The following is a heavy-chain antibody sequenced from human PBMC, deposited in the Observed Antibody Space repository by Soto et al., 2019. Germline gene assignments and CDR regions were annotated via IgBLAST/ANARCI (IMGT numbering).Heavy chain of an antibody. V-gene: IGHV3-30-3*01. CDR1: GFTFSRYT. D-gene: IGHD3-10*01. Sequence: QVQLVESGGGVVQPGRSLRLSCAASGFTFSRYTMHWVRQAPGKGLEWMAFISDDGSNKYYADSVKGQFTISRDNSKNTLYLQMNSLRTEDTAVYYCARDDEGGSDCDLGYWGQGTLVTVSS. J-gene: IGHJ4*02. CDR2: ISDDGSNK. CDR3: ARDDEGGSDCDLGY.